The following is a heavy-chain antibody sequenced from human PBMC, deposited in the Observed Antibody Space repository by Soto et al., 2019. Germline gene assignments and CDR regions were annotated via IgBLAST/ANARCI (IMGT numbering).Heavy chain of an antibody. J-gene: IGHJ4*02. CDR1: GFTFSSYA. CDR2: ISGSDGRT. Sequence: PGGSLRVSCAASGFTFSSYAMSWVRQAPGKGLEWVSTISGSDGRTYSTDSVKGRFTISRDNSRNTAYLQMNSLRVEDTAVYYCAKGVSQYTPLALFDYWGRGTLVTVSS. D-gene: IGHD5-18*01. CDR3: AKGVSQYTPLALFDY. V-gene: IGHV3-23*01.